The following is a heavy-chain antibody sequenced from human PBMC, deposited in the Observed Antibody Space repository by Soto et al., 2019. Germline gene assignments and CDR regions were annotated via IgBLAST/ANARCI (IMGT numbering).Heavy chain of an antibody. CDR3: ATGHLYRDAFDI. J-gene: IGHJ3*02. Sequence: ASVKVSCKVSGYTLTELSMHWVRQAPGKGVEWMGGFDPEDGETIYAQKFQGRVTMAEDTSTDTAYMELSSVRSEDTAVYYCATGHLYRDAFDIWGQGTMVTVSS. CDR1: GYTLTELS. V-gene: IGHV1-24*01. CDR2: FDPEDGET.